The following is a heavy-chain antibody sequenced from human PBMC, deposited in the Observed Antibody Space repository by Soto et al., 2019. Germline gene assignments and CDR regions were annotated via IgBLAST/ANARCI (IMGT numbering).Heavy chain of an antibody. CDR1: GFTIRNYA. Sequence: LRLSFAASGFTIRNYAIHWVRQAPGKGLEWVAVISYDGSNKYHADPVKGRFTISRDNSKNTLYLQMNSLRVEDTAVYYCAKDLVVVVPANITYSYGMDVWGQGTTVTVSS. CDR2: ISYDGSNK. D-gene: IGHD2-2*01. CDR3: AKDLVVVVPANITYSYGMDV. J-gene: IGHJ6*02. V-gene: IGHV3-30*18.